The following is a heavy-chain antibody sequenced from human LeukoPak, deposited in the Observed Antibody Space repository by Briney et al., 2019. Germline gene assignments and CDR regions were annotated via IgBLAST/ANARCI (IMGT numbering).Heavy chain of an antibody. J-gene: IGHJ4*02. CDR1: RFTFSRSA. CDR3: VKDKSPTVTLGFDY. Sequence: GGSLRLSCVASRFTFSRSAMSWVRQAPGKGLEWVSSISGTADTTYYADSVKGRFTISRDNSKNTLYLQMNSLRDDDTAVYYCVKDKSPTVTLGFDYWGQGTLVTVSS. V-gene: IGHV3-23*01. CDR2: ISGTADTT. D-gene: IGHD4-17*01.